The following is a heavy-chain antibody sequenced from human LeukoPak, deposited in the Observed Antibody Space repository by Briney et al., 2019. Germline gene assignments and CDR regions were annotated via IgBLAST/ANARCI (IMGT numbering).Heavy chain of an antibody. V-gene: IGHV3-66*01. D-gene: IGHD6-19*01. J-gene: IGHJ4*02. CDR1: GFTVSSNY. CDR2: IYRGGST. CDR3: ARDMEYSSAWYLGFDY. Sequence: GGSLRLSCAASGFTVSSNYMSWVRQAPVKGLEWVSVIYRGGSTYYADSVKGRFTISRDNSKNTLYLQMNSLRAEDTAVYYCARDMEYSSAWYLGFDYWGQGTLVTVSS.